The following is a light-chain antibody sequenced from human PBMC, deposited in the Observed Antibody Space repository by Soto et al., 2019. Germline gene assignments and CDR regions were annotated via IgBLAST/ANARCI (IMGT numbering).Light chain of an antibody. Sequence: AIEMTQSPSSLSASVRDTVTITCRASQGIGKDLAWFQQRPGKAPKLLIYGASGLQNGVPSRFSGSGSGTDFTLTISGLQPEDFATYFCLQDFNYPWTFGQGTKVEI. CDR3: LQDFNYPWT. J-gene: IGKJ1*01. V-gene: IGKV1-6*01. CDR2: GAS. CDR1: QGIGKD.